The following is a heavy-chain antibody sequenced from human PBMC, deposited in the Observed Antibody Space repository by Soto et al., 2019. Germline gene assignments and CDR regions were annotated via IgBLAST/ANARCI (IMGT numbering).Heavy chain of an antibody. J-gene: IGHJ4*02. D-gene: IGHD4-17*01. V-gene: IGHV3-7*01. Sequence: EVQLAESGGGVVQPGGSLRLSCAASGFIFGSYWMSWVRQAPGKGLEWVAKIKLDGSEIYYVDSVKGRFTISRDNAKNSLYLQMNSLRAEDTAVYYWARRDDYVHFDFWGQGTLVTVSS. CDR2: IKLDGSEI. CDR3: ARRDDYVHFDF. CDR1: GFIFGSYW.